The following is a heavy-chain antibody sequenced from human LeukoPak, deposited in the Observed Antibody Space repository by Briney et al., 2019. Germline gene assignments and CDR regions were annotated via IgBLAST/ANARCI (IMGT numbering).Heavy chain of an antibody. CDR3: ARDFWGAYRVDYFDY. Sequence: GRSLRLSCAASGFTFSSYAMHWVRQAPGKGLEWVAVISYDGSNKYYADSVKGRFTISRDNSKNTLYLQMNSLRAEDTAVYYCARDFWGAYRVDYFDYWGQGTLVTVSS. J-gene: IGHJ4*02. CDR2: ISYDGSNK. CDR1: GFTFSSYA. D-gene: IGHD3-3*01. V-gene: IGHV3-30*04.